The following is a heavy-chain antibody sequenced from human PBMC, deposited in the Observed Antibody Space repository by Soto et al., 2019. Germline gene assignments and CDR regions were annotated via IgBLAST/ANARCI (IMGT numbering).Heavy chain of an antibody. CDR2: INSDGSST. Sequence: GGSLRLSCAASGFTFSSYWMHWVRQAPGKGLVWVSRINSDGSSTSYADSVKGRFTISRDNAKNTLYLQMNSLGAEDTAVYYCARGCSGGSCYSNWFDPWGQGTLVTVSS. V-gene: IGHV3-74*01. J-gene: IGHJ5*02. CDR3: ARGCSGGSCYSNWFDP. D-gene: IGHD2-15*01. CDR1: GFTFSSYW.